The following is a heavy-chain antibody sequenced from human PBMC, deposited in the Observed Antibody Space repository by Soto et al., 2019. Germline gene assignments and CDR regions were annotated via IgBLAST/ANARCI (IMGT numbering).Heavy chain of an antibody. V-gene: IGHV4-4*02. CDR1: GDSISSANW. J-gene: IGHJ4*02. CDR3: VRVAWYSDRRGYFDY. CDR2: IYHSGNT. Sequence: PSETLSLTCAVSGDSISSANWWNWVRQTPEKGLEWIGEIYHSGNTNYTPSLESRVTMSVDKSNHQFSLKLSSVTAADTSVYYCVRVAWYSDRRGYFDYWGQGTLVTVSS. D-gene: IGHD6-13*01.